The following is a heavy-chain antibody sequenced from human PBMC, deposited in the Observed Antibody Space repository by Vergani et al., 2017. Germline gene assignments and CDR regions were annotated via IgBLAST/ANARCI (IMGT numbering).Heavy chain of an antibody. J-gene: IGHJ6*03. D-gene: IGHD6-19*01. V-gene: IGHV3-21*01. CDR2: ISSSNTYI. CDR1: GFTFSSYS. CDR3: ARNSSDWYDYYYYYMDV. Sequence: EVQLVESGGGLVKPGGSLRLSCAASGFTFSSYSMNWVRQAPGKGLEWVSSISSSNTYIYYADSVKGRFTVSRDNAKNSLYLQMKTLRAEDTAVYYCARNSSDWYDYYYYYMDVWGKGTTVTVSS.